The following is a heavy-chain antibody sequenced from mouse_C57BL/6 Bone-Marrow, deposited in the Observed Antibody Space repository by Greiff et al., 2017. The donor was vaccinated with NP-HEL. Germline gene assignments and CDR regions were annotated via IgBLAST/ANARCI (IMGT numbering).Heavy chain of an antibody. V-gene: IGHV1-64*01. D-gene: IGHD1-1*01. CDR2: IHPNSGST. CDR1: GYTFTSYW. CDR3: ARRAYYGTLMDY. Sequence: QVQLQQPGAELVKPGASVKLSCKASGYTFTSYWMHWVKQRPGQGLEWIGMIHPNSGSTNYNEKFKSKATLTVDKSSSTAYMQLSSLTSEDSAVYYCARRAYYGTLMDYGGQGTSVTVSS. J-gene: IGHJ4*01.